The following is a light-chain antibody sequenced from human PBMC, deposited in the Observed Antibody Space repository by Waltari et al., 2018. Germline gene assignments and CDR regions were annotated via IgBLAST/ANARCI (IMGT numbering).Light chain of an antibody. CDR3: SSYISSSTLEL. Sequence: QSALTQPASVSGSPGQSITISCTGTSSDVGGYNYVSWYQQHPGKAPKLLIYDVRNRPSGVSKRFAGSNSGNTASLTISGLQAEDEADDYCSSYISSSTLELFGGGTSLTVL. V-gene: IGLV2-14*03. CDR2: DVR. CDR1: SSDVGGYNY. J-gene: IGLJ2*01.